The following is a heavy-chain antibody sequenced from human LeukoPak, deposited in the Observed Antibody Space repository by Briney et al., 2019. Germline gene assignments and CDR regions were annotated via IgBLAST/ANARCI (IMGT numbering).Heavy chain of an antibody. CDR3: AELGITMIGGV. CDR2: ISSSSIYT. D-gene: IGHD3-10*02. V-gene: IGHV3-21*01. Sequence: GGSLRLSCAASGFTLSTYRMNWVRQAPGKRLEWVSSISSSSIYTYYADSVKGRFTISRDNAKNSLYLQMNSLRAEDTAVYYCAELGITMIGGVWGKGTTVTISS. CDR1: GFTLSTYR. J-gene: IGHJ6*04.